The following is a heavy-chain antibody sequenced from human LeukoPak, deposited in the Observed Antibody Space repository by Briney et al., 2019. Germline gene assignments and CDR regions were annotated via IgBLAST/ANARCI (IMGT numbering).Heavy chain of an antibody. Sequence: GGSLRLSCAASGFTFRSYEMNWVRQAPGKGLEWVSYISSSGGTIYYADSVKGRFTISRDIANSLLYLQMNSLRADDTAVYYCARDLDYSTGFDYWGQGTLVTVSS. D-gene: IGHD4-11*01. J-gene: IGHJ4*02. V-gene: IGHV3-48*03. CDR2: ISSSGGTI. CDR1: GFTFRSYE. CDR3: ARDLDYSTGFDY.